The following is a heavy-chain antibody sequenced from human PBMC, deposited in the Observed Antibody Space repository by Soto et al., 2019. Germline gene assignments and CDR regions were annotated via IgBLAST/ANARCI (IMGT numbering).Heavy chain of an antibody. CDR2: IIPIFGTA. J-gene: IGHJ6*02. V-gene: IGHV1-69*13. D-gene: IGHD5-12*01. CDR1: GGTFSSYA. Sequence: SVKVSCKASGGTFSSYAISWVRQAPGQGLEWMGGIIPIFGTANYAQKFQGRVTITADESTSTAYMELSSLRSEDTAVYYCARXEPPGPGATIGYYGMDVWGPGTTVTVSS. CDR3: ARXEPPGPGATIGYYGMDV.